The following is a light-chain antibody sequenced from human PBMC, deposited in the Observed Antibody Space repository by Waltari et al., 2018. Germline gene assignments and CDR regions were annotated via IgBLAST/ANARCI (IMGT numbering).Light chain of an antibody. Sequence: EIQMTQSPSSVSASVGDRVTITCRASQAISRWLAWYQQKPGNSPNLLIYDASKLQSGVPSRFSGSGSGTDFTLTISSLRPEDSATYYCQQGNSLPPTFGRGTKVEIK. J-gene: IGKJ1*01. CDR2: DAS. CDR1: QAISRW. V-gene: IGKV1-12*01. CDR3: QQGNSLPPT.